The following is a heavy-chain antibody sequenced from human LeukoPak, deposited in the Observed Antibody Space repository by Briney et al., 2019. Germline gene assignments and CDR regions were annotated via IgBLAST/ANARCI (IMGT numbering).Heavy chain of an antibody. CDR1: AFTFDDYA. Sequence: SGGSLRLSCAASAFTFDDYAMHWIRQAPGKGLEWVSGVSWNSGSIGYADSVKGRFTISRDNAKNSLYLQMNSLRAEDTALYYCAKDISLESCSGGSCPTSSHFDYWGQGTLVTVSS. V-gene: IGHV3-9*01. CDR3: AKDISLESCSGGSCPTSSHFDY. J-gene: IGHJ4*02. D-gene: IGHD2-15*01. CDR2: VSWNSGSI.